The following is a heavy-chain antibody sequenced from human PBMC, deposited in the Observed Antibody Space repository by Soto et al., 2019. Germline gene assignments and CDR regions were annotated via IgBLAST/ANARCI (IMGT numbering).Heavy chain of an antibody. D-gene: IGHD6-13*01. V-gene: IGHV1-18*01. J-gene: IGHJ2*01. CDR1: GYTFTSYG. CDR2: ISAYNGNT. Sequence: QVQLVQSGAEVKKPGASVKVSCKASGYTFTSYGVSWVRQAPGLGLEWMGWISAYNGNTNYAQKLQGRVTMTTDTSTSTAYMELSSLRSDDTAVYYCARDRQHLVPRIWYFDLWGRGTLVTVSS. CDR3: ARDRQHLVPRIWYFDL.